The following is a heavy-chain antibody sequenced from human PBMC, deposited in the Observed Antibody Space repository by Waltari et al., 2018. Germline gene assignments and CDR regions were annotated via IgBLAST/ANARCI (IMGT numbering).Heavy chain of an antibody. CDR2: IYHSGSS. Sequence: QVQLQESGPGLVKPSETLSLTCPVSGYSISTGYYWGWIRQPPGKGLEWIGSIYHSGSSYSNPSLKSRVTISVDTSKNQFSLKLSSVTAADTAVYYCVRVVPANYFDYWGQGTLVTVSS. D-gene: IGHD2-2*01. CDR3: VRVVPANYFDY. CDR1: GYSISTGYY. J-gene: IGHJ4*02. V-gene: IGHV4-38-2*02.